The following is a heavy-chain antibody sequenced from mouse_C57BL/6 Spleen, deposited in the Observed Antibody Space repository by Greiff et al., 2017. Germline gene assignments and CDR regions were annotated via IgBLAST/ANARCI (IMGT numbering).Heavy chain of an antibody. V-gene: IGHV5-16*01. CDR1: GFTFSDYY. Sequence: EVKLMESEGGLVQPGSSMKLSCTASGFTFSDYYMAWVRQVPEKGLEWVANINYDGSSTYYLDSLKSRFIISRDNAKNILYLQMSSLKSEDTATYYCAREGGDDYYGSSYGWYFDVWGTGTTVTVSS. D-gene: IGHD1-1*01. CDR2: INYDGSST. J-gene: IGHJ1*03. CDR3: AREGGDDYYGSSYGWYFDV.